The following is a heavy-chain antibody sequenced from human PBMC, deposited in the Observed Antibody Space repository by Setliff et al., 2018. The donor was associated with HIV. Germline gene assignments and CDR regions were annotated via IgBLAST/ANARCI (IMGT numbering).Heavy chain of an antibody. Sequence: GESLKISCAASGFIFSSYAMHWVRQAPGKGLEWVAVMSYDGNNKYYADSLKGRFTISRDNAQNSLYLQMNSLRAEDTAVYYCARGGNYYDRSGLDGFDIWGQGTMVTVSS. CDR1: GFIFSSYA. CDR3: ARGGNYYDRSGLDGFDI. CDR2: MSYDGNNK. V-gene: IGHV3-30*07. J-gene: IGHJ3*02. D-gene: IGHD3-22*01.